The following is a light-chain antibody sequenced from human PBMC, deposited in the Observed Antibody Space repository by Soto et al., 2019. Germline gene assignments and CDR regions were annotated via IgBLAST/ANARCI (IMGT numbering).Light chain of an antibody. CDR2: GAS. J-gene: IGKJ1*01. V-gene: IGKV3-20*01. CDR1: QSVSSY. CDR3: HQCDSSPWT. Sequence: EIVLTQSPATLSLSPVEIAALSCRASQSVSSYLAWYQQKPGQAPRLLIYGASNRATGIPDRFSGSGSGTDFTLTISRLEPEDFAVFYCHQCDSSPWTFGQGTKVDIK.